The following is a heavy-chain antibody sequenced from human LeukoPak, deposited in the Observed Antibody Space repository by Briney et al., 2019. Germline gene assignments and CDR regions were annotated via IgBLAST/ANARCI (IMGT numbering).Heavy chain of an antibody. D-gene: IGHD2-2*01. J-gene: IGHJ6*04. Sequence: GGSLRLSCAASGFTFSCYSMNWVRQAPGKGLEWISSISSSSSYIYYADSVKGRFTISRDNAKNSLYLQMNSLRAEDTAVYYCARADIVVVPAATHYYYYGMDVWGKGTTVTVSS. V-gene: IGHV3-21*01. CDR2: ISSSSSYI. CDR3: ARADIVVVPAATHYYYYGMDV. CDR1: GFTFSCYS.